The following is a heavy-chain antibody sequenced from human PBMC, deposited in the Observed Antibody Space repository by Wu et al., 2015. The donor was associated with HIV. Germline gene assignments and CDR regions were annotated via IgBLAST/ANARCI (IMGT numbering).Heavy chain of an antibody. CDR1: GDGFTSYA. D-gene: IGHD4-17*01. CDR2: INPSGGST. Sequence: QVQLVQSGPEVKEPGASVKVTCKASGDGFTSYAVSWVRQAPGHGLEWMAWINPSGGSTIYAESFEGRVTVTADTSMKTVYMELESLTSGDTAMYFCARDATPMTTEFDYWGQGTLITVSS. CDR3: ARDATPMTTEFDY. V-gene: IGHV1-2*02. J-gene: IGHJ4*02.